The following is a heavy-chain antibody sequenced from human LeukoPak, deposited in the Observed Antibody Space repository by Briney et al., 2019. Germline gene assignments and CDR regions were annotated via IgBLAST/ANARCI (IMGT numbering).Heavy chain of an antibody. V-gene: IGHV3-53*01. D-gene: IGHD3-22*01. CDR3: ARSPWGITMIAEA. CDR2: IYSGGST. J-gene: IGHJ5*02. Sequence: GGSLRLSRAASGFIVSSNYMSWVRQAPGKGLEWVSVIYSGGSTYYADSVKGRFTISRDNSKNTLYLQMNSLRAEGTAVYYCARSPWGITMIAEAWGQGTLVTVSS. CDR1: GFIVSSNY.